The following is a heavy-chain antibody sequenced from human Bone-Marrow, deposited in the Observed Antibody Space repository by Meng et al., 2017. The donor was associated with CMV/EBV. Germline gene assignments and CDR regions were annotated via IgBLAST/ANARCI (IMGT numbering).Heavy chain of an antibody. Sequence: GESLKISCAASGFTFSSYAMSWVRQAPGKGLEWVSAISGSGGSTYYADSVKGRFTISRDNAKNTLYLQMNSLRAEDTAVYYCAREDSSGLYYFDYWGQGTLVTVPS. D-gene: IGHD3-22*01. CDR1: GFTFSSYA. J-gene: IGHJ4*02. V-gene: IGHV3-23*01. CDR2: ISGSGGST. CDR3: AREDSSGLYYFDY.